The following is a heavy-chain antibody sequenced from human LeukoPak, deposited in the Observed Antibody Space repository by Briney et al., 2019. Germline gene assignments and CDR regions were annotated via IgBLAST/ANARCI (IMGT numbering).Heavy chain of an antibody. CDR1: GYTFTTYG. CDR3: ARDWGVSCRGGTCSVGY. D-gene: IGHD2-15*01. Sequence: ASVKVSCKASGYTFTTYGISWVRQAPGQGLEWMGWISTYDGNANYAQHLQGKVTMTKDTSAGTVYMELRSLRSDDTAIYYCARDWGVSCRGGTCSVGYWGQGTLVTVSS. CDR2: ISTYDGNA. V-gene: IGHV1-18*01. J-gene: IGHJ4*02.